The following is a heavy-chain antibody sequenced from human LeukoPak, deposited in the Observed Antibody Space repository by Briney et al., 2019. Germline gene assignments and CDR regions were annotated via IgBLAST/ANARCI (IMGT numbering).Heavy chain of an antibody. V-gene: IGHV1-2*02. CDR3: VREGIAAAGTLIMFDY. Sequence: ASVKVSCKDSVYTFTGYFMHWVRPAPGQGREWMGWINPNSGGTNYAQKFQGRVTMTRDTSISTAYMELSRLTSDDTAVYYCVREGIAAAGTLIMFDYWGQGTLVTVSS. CDR2: INPNSGGT. J-gene: IGHJ4*02. D-gene: IGHD6-13*01. CDR1: VYTFTGYF.